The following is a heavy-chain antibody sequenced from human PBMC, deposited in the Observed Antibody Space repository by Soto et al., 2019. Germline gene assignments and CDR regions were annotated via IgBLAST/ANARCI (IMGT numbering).Heavy chain of an antibody. Sequence: QVQLVQSGAEVKKPGASVKVSCKASGYTFTSYGISWVRQAPGQGLEWMGWISAYNGNTKYAQKLQGRVTKTTDTSTDTAYMELSSLRSDDTSVYYCSRDSPPVDYWGQGTLVTVSS. J-gene: IGHJ4*02. V-gene: IGHV1-18*01. CDR3: SRDSPPVDY. CDR1: GYTFTSYG. CDR2: ISAYNGNT.